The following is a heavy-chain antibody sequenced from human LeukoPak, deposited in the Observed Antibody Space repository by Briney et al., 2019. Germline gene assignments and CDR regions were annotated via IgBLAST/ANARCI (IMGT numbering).Heavy chain of an antibody. CDR3: AKDRGSGYCSSTSCFSFDY. CDR2: ISYDGSNK. V-gene: IGHV3-30*18. J-gene: IGHJ4*02. Sequence: GGSLRVSCAASGFTFSSYCMHWVRQAPAKGLEWVAVISYDGSNKYYADSVKGRFTISRDNSKNTLYLQMNSLRAEDTAVYYCAKDRGSGYCSSTSCFSFDYWGQGILVTVSS. D-gene: IGHD2-2*01. CDR1: GFTFSSYC.